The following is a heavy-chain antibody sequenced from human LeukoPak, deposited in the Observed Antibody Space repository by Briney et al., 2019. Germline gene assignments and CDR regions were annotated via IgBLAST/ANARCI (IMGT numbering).Heavy chain of an antibody. CDR2: ISAYNGNT. J-gene: IGHJ4*02. V-gene: IGHV1-18*01. CDR1: GYTFTNYG. D-gene: IGHD6-19*01. CDR3: ARVNGIAVAGTGFDY. Sequence: ASVKVSCKASGYTFTNYGISWVRQAPGQGLEWMGWISAYNGNTNYAQKLQGRVTMTTDTSTSTAYMELRSLRSDDTAVYYCARVNGIAVAGTGFDYWGQGTLVTVSS.